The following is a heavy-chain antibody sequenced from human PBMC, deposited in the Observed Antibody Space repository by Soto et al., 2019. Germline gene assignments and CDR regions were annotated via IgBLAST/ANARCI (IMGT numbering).Heavy chain of an antibody. V-gene: IGHV3-48*03. D-gene: IGHD1-26*01. J-gene: IGHJ3*02. CDR2: ISSSGSTI. CDR3: AREGVGATDDAFDI. Sequence: EVQLVESGGGLVQPGGSLRLSCAASGFTFSSYEMNWVRQAPGKGLGWVSYISSSGSTIYYADSVKGRFTISRDNAKNSLYLQMNSLRAEDTAVYYCAREGVGATDDAFDIWGQGTMVTVSS. CDR1: GFTFSSYE.